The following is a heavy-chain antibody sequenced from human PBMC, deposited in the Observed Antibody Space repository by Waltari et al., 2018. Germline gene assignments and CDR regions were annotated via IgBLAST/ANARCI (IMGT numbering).Heavy chain of an antibody. CDR3: ASGRDNAFDI. V-gene: IGHV6-1*01. CDR1: GDSVSRKGAA. CDR2: AYYGSRWSN. J-gene: IGHJ3*02. Sequence: QLQLQQSGPGLVKPSQTLSLTCAISGDSVSRKGAAWNWFRQSPSRGLEWLGRAYYGSRWSNDYALSVKSRITINPDTSKNRFSLHLSSVTPDDTAVYYCASGRDNAFDIWGQGTVVTVSS.